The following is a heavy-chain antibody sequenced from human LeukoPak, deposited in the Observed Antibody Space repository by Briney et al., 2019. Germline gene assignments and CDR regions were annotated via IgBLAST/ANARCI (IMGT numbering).Heavy chain of an antibody. J-gene: IGHJ6*02. CDR1: GFTFSSYW. CDR2: IKQDGSEK. V-gene: IGHV3-7*03. Sequence: PGGSLRLSCAAPGFTFSSYWMSWVRQAPGKGLEWVANIKQDGSEKYYVDSVKGRFTISRDNAKNSLYLQMNSLRAEDTALYYCAKEENGESRDYYYGMDVWGQGTTVTVSS. CDR3: AKEENGESRDYYYGMDV. D-gene: IGHD3-10*01.